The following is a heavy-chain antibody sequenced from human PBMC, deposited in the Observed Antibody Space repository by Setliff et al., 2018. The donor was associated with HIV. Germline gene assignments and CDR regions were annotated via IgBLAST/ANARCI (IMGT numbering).Heavy chain of an antibody. Sequence: SVKVSCKASGGTFSKSAITWVRQAPGQGFEWLGRIFPDFGTANYAPQFRDRVTISADKFTSIAYMELSSLRSDDTAVYYCARDTQILEWFNYYMDVWGKGTAVTVSS. D-gene: IGHD3-3*01. V-gene: IGHV1-69*06. CDR2: IFPDFGTA. J-gene: IGHJ6*03. CDR1: GGTFSKSA. CDR3: ARDTQILEWFNYYMDV.